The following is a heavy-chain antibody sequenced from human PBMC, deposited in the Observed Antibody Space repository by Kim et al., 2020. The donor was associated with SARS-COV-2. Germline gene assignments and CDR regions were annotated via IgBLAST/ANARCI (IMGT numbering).Heavy chain of an antibody. Sequence: GGSLRLSCAASGFTFSIYGMHWVRQAPGKGLEWVAVISYDGSSKYYADSGKGRFTISRDNSKNTLYLQMNSLRAEDTAVYYCAKTLSGSYYGPFDYWGQ. CDR1: GFTFSIYG. CDR3: AKTLSGSYYGPFDY. CDR2: ISYDGSSK. D-gene: IGHD1-26*01. J-gene: IGHJ4*02. V-gene: IGHV3-30*18.